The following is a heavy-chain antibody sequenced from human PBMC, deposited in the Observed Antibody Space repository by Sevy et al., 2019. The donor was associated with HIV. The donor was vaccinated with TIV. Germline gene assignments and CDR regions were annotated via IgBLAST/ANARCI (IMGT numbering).Heavy chain of an antibody. CDR3: AKDVYDSSGYYPMGAFDI. Sequence: GGSLRLSCAASGFTLVTYAMNWARQAPGKGLEWVSGVSGSGATTLYADSVKGRFSISRDNSKNTLYLQINSLRAEDTAVYYCAKDVYDSSGYYPMGAFDIWGQGTMVTVSS. V-gene: IGHV3-23*01. J-gene: IGHJ3*02. CDR1: GFTLVTYA. CDR2: VSGSGATT. D-gene: IGHD3-22*01.